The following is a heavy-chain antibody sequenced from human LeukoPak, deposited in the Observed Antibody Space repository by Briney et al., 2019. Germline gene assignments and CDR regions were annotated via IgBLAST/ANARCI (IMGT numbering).Heavy chain of an antibody. D-gene: IGHD3-3*01. CDR1: GYTFTSYA. Sequence: GASVKVSCKASGYTFTSYAMHWVRQAPGQRLEWMGWINAGNGNTKYSQKFQGRATITRDTSASTAYMELSSLRSEDTAVYYCARDSGRITIFGVVIPKYNWFDPWGQGTLVTVSS. CDR3: ARDSGRITIFGVVIPKYNWFDP. V-gene: IGHV1-3*01. CDR2: INAGNGNT. J-gene: IGHJ5*02.